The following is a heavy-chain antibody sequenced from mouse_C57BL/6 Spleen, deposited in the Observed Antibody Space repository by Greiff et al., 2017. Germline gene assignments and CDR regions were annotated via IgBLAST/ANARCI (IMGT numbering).Heavy chain of an antibody. CDR2: ISSGSSTI. J-gene: IGHJ3*01. CDR3: ARGDGSSSWFAY. CDR1: GFTFSDYG. D-gene: IGHD1-1*01. Sequence: EVMVVESGGGLVKPGGSLKLSCAASGFTFSDYGMHWVRQAPEKGLEWVAYISSGSSTIYYADTVKGRFTISRDNAKNTLFLQMTSLRYEDTAMYYCARGDGSSSWFAYWGQGTLVTVSA. V-gene: IGHV5-17*01.